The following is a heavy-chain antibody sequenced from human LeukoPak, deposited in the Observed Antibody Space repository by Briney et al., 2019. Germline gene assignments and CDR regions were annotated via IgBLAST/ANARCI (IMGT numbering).Heavy chain of an antibody. CDR1: GYTFTSYG. CDR2: ISAYNGNT. J-gene: IGHJ6*03. D-gene: IGHD3-10*01. Sequence: ASVTVSCKASGYTFTSYGISWVRQAPGQGLEWMGWISAYNGNTNYAQRLQGRVTMTTDTSTSTAYMELRSLRSDDTAVYYCARADPGDYYYYYMDVWGKGTTVTVSS. CDR3: ARADPGDYYYYYMDV. V-gene: IGHV1-18*01.